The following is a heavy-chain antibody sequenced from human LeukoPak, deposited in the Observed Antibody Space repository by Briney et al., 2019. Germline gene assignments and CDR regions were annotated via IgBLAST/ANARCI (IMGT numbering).Heavy chain of an antibody. CDR2: ISYDGSNK. CDR3: ARAVREYGMDV. J-gene: IGHJ6*02. Sequence: GGSLRLSCAASGFTFSSYGMHWVRQAPGEGLEWVAVISYDGSNKYYADSVKGRFTISRDNSKNTLYLQMNSLRAEDTAVYYCARAVREYGMDVWGQGTTVTVSS. V-gene: IGHV3-30*03. CDR1: GFTFSSYG.